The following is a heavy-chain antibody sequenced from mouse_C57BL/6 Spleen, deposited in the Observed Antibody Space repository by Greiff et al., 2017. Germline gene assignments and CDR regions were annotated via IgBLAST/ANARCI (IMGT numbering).Heavy chain of an antibody. CDR1: GYTFTDYE. CDR3: TRGGHYLGY. J-gene: IGHJ2*01. D-gene: IGHD1-1*02. V-gene: IGHV1-15*01. CDR2: IDPETGGT. Sequence: QVQLKESGAELVRPGASVTLSCKASGYTFTDYEMHWVKQTPVHGLEWIGAIDPETGGTAYNQKFKGKAILTADKSSSTAYMELRSLTSEDSAVYYSTRGGHYLGYWGQGTTLTVSS.